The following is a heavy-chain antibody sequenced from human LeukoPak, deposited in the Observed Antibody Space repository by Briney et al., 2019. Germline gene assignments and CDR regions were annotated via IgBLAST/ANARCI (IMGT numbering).Heavy chain of an antibody. D-gene: IGHD3-9*01. CDR1: GYAFTDYY. V-gene: IGHV1-2*02. CDR2: INPKSGGT. J-gene: IGHJ4*02. Sequence: ASVKVSCKASGYAFTDYYMHWVRQAPGQGLEWMGWINPKSGGTNFAQKFLGRVTMTRDPSISTAYMELSSLRSDDTAVYYCARDDILNGYSDYWGQGTLVTVSS. CDR3: ARDDILNGYSDY.